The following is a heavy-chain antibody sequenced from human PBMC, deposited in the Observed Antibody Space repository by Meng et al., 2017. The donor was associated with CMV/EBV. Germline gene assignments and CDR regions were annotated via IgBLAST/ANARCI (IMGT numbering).Heavy chain of an antibody. Sequence: GESLKISCAVSGLTLSSYGIHWVRQAPGKGLEWVAFIRYDGGKKEYVDSVKGRFTISRDNSKNTVNLQMNRLRAEDTAVYYCTKDSGRGGHLWFRGVDYWGHGTLVTVSS. J-gene: IGHJ4*01. V-gene: IGHV3-30*02. CDR3: TKDSGRGGHLWFRGVDY. D-gene: IGHD3-10*01. CDR2: IRYDGGKK. CDR1: GLTLSSYG.